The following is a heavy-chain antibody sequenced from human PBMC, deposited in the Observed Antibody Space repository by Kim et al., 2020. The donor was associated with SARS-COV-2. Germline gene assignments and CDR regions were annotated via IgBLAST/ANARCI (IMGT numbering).Heavy chain of an antibody. CDR3: ARGRVEVTIFGVGSHWYFDL. D-gene: IGHD3-3*01. Sequence: ASVKVSCKASGYTFTGYCMHWVRQAPGQGLEWMGWINPNSGGTNYAHKFQGRVTMTRDTSISTAYMELSRLRSDDTAVYYCARGRVEVTIFGVGSHWYFDLWGRGTLGTVSS. J-gene: IGHJ2*01. CDR2: INPNSGGT. V-gene: IGHV1-2*02. CDR1: GYTFTGYC.